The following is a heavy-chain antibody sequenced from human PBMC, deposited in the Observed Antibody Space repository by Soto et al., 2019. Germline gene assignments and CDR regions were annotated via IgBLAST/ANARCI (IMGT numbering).Heavy chain of an antibody. CDR1: GFTFSISS. J-gene: IGHJ4*02. V-gene: IGHV3-21*01. D-gene: IGHD3-10*01. Sequence: GGSLRLSCAASGFTFSISSMNWVRQAPGKGLEWVSSISGTSDYISYADSVKGRFTISRDNAKNSLYLQMNSLRAEDTAVYFCARDPGYYGSGSYYYFDYWGQGALVTVSS. CDR3: ARDPGYYGSGSYYYFDY. CDR2: ISGTSDYI.